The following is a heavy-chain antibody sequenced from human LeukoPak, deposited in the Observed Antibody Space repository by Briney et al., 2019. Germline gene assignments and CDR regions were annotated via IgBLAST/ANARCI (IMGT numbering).Heavy chain of an antibody. CDR3: ARGLLDSY. Sequence: SETLSLTCAVYGGSFSGYYWTWIRHPPGKGLEWIGEINHSGNTNYNPSLKSRGTISVDTSKNQFSLNLSSVTAADTAVYYCARGLLDSYWGQGTLVTVSS. CDR2: INHSGNT. J-gene: IGHJ4*02. CDR1: GGSFSGYY. V-gene: IGHV4-34*01. D-gene: IGHD3-16*01.